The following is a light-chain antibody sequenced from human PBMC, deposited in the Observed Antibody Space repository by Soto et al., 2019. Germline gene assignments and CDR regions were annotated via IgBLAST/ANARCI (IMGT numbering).Light chain of an antibody. CDR2: DAS. CDR1: QSVSSRF. V-gene: IGKV3D-20*01. CDR3: QRYDSLRT. Sequence: EIVLTQSPGTLSLSPGESATLSCGASQSVSSRFLAWYQQKPGRAPRVLIYDASTRATGVPDRFSGSGSGTDFTLTITRLETEDFAMYYCQRYDSLRTFGQGTKVDIK. J-gene: IGKJ1*01.